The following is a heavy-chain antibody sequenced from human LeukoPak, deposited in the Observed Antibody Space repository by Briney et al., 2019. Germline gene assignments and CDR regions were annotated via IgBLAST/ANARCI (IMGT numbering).Heavy chain of an antibody. CDR2: IRWNSGSI. D-gene: IGHD6-13*01. J-gene: IGHJ6*02. CDR1: GFTFDDYA. CDR3: AKDMMGYSSSWYGGYYYYYYGMDV. Sequence: GRSLRLSCAASGFTFDDYAMHWVRQAPGKGLEWVSGIRWNSGSIGYVDSVKGRFTISRDNAKNSLYLQMNSLRAEDTALYYCAKDMMGYSSSWYGGYYYYYYGMDVWGQGTTVTVSS. V-gene: IGHV3-9*01.